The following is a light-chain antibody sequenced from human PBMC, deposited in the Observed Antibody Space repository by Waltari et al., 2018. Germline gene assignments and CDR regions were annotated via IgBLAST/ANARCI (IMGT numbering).Light chain of an antibody. Sequence: QSALTQPRSVSGSPGQSVTISCTGTYDDVGGYDYVSWYQQPPGGVPKLLIYDVTKRPSGIPDRFSGSKSGTTASLTISALQADDEADYYCCSYAVAYNFVFGGGTTLTVL. J-gene: IGLJ2*01. CDR2: DVT. CDR1: YDDVGGYDY. CDR3: CSYAVAYNFV. V-gene: IGLV2-11*01.